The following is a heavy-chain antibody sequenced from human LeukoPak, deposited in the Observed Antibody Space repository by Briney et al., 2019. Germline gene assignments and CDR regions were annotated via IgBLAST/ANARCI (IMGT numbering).Heavy chain of an antibody. CDR1: GASINSGDYY. CDR3: ARDTRKRGSSSWWREFDY. J-gene: IGHJ4*02. D-gene: IGHD6-13*01. Sequence: SETLSLTCTVSGASINSGDYYWSWIRQPPGKGLEWIRYIYYSGSTYYNPSLKSRVTISVDTSKNQFSLKLSSVTAADTAVYYCARDTRKRGSSSWWREFDYWGQGTLVTVSS. CDR2: IYYSGST. V-gene: IGHV4-30-4*01.